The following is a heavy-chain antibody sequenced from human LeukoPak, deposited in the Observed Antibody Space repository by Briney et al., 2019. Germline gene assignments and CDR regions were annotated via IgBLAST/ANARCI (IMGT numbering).Heavy chain of an antibody. Sequence: SGGSLRLSCAASGFTFSSYWMSWVRQAPGKGLEWVANIKKDGSEKYYVDSVKGRFTISRDNSNNTLYLQMNSLRAEDTAVYYCAKDPDCTSGVCYTFFDYWGQGTLVTVSS. CDR2: IKKDGSEK. D-gene: IGHD2-8*01. J-gene: IGHJ4*02. CDR1: GFTFSSYW. V-gene: IGHV3-7*03. CDR3: AKDPDCTSGVCYTFFDY.